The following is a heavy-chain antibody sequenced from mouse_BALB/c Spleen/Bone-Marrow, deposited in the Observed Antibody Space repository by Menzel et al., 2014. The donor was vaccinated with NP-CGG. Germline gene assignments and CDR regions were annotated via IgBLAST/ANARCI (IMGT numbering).Heavy chain of an antibody. CDR1: GYTFTDYW. Sequence: VKLQESGAELVMPGASVKMSCKASGYTFTDYWIHWVKQRPGQGLEWIGAIVTSYTYTTYNQKFKGKATLTVDASSSTAYIQLSSLTTEDSAVYYCANIYYGDYGWFSYWCQGTLVTVSA. D-gene: IGHD2-13*01. CDR3: ANIYYGDYGWFSY. V-gene: IGHV1-69*01. CDR2: IVTSYTYT. J-gene: IGHJ3*01.